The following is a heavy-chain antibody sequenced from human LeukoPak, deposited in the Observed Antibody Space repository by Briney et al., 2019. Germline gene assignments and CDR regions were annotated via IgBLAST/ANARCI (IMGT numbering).Heavy chain of an antibody. J-gene: IGHJ3*02. CDR3: ARVRYYYDSSGYYPDAFDI. CDR2: INTNTGNP. Sequence: ASVKVSCKASGYTFASYAMNWVRQAPGQGLEWMGWINTNTGNPTYAQGFTGRFVFSLDTSVSTAYLQISSLKAEDTAVYYCARVRYYYDSSGYYPDAFDIWGQGTMVTVSS. CDR1: GYTFASYA. V-gene: IGHV7-4-1*02. D-gene: IGHD3-22*01.